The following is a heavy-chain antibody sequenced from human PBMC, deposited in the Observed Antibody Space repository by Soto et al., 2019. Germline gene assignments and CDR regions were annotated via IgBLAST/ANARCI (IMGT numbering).Heavy chain of an antibody. CDR2: ISYDGSNK. J-gene: IGHJ4*02. V-gene: IGHV3-30-3*01. Sequence: GGSLRLSCAASGFTFSSYAMHWVRQAPGKGLEWVAVISYDGSNKYYADSVKGRFTISRDNSKNTLYLQMNSLRAEDTALYYCARHKRDLRFLEWSYYFDYWGQGTLVTSPQ. CDR1: GFTFSSYA. CDR3: ARHKRDLRFLEWSYYFDY. D-gene: IGHD3-3*01.